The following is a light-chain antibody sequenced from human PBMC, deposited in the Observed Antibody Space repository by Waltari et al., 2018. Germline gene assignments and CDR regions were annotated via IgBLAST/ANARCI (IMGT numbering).Light chain of an antibody. CDR1: VVEKEF. V-gene: IGLV3-25*03. CDR2: KDV. CDR3: HSALSSGPVF. Sequence: SDELTQPHSVSVYPGQTAKITCSGDVVEKEFVYWYKQKAGQSPILVIYKDVERPSGYPERFSGSTSATRSTLTSSGVQAEYEAVYHCHSALSSGPVFFGGGTKVTVL. J-gene: IGLJ2*01.